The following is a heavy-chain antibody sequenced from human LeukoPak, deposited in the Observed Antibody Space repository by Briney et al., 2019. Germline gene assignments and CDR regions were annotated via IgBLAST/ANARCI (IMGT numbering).Heavy chain of an antibody. Sequence: SETLSLTCTVSGGSISSYYWSWIRKPPGKGLEWIGYIYYSGSTNYNPSLKSRVTMSVDTSKNQFSLKLSSVTAADTAVYYCAREGDSNWFDPWGQGTLVTVSS. J-gene: IGHJ5*02. D-gene: IGHD3-16*01. CDR2: IYYSGST. CDR1: GGSISSYY. CDR3: AREGDSNWFDP. V-gene: IGHV4-59*12.